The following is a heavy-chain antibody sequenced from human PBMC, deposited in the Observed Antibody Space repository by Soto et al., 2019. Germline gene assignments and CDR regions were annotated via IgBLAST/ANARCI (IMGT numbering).Heavy chain of an antibody. CDR3: AKADRHCSSTSGYGMDYYYYGMDF. CDR1: GFTFSSYG. CDR2: ISYDGSNK. V-gene: IGHV3-30*18. J-gene: IGHJ6*02. D-gene: IGHD2-2*01. Sequence: PGGSLRLSCAASGFTFSSYGMHWVRQAPGKGLEWVAVISYDGSNKYYADSVKGRSTISRDNSKNTLYLQMNSLRAEDTAVYYCAKADRHCSSTSGYGMDYYYYGMDFWGQGTTVNVSS.